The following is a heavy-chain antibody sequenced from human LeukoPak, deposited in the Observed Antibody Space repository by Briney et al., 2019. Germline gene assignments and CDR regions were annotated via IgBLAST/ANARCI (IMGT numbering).Heavy chain of an antibody. D-gene: IGHD2-15*01. J-gene: IGHJ4*02. CDR3: ARDHCSGGSCYVY. V-gene: IGHV1-69*04. CDR1: GGTFSSYA. Sequence: GASVKVSCKASGGTFSSYAISWVRQAPGQGLEWMGRIIPILGIANYAQKFQGRVTITADKSTSTAYMELSSLRSEDTAVYYCARDHCSGGSCYVYWGQGTLVTVSS. CDR2: IIPILGIA.